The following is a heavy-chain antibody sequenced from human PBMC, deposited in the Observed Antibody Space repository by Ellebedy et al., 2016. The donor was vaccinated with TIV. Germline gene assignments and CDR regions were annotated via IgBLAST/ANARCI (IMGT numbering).Heavy chain of an antibody. CDR3: AKLDSSGYYYGRFDY. D-gene: IGHD3-22*01. J-gene: IGHJ4*02. CDR1: GFTFRNFA. CDR2: ISSSGVST. V-gene: IGHV3-23*01. Sequence: GESLKISCAASGFTFRNFAMTWVRQAPGKGLEWVSSISSSGVSTDSADSVRGRFTISRDNSKNTLYLQMNSLRADDSAVYYCAKLDSSGYYYGRFDYWGQGTLVTVSS.